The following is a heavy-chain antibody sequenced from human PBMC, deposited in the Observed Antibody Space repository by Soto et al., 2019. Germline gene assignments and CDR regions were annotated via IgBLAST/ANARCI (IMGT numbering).Heavy chain of an antibody. J-gene: IGHJ4*02. CDR1: GYTFTSYG. Sequence: GASVKLSCKASGYTFTSYGISSVRQAPGQGPEWMGWISGHNGNTNHPQSLQGRVTMTTDTSRNTAYMELRSLRSDDTAVYYCARHRFYYYATTIYNYSVSWRQAPRVTV. V-gene: IGHV1-18*04. CDR3: ARHRFYYYATTIYNYSVS. CDR2: ISGHNGNT. D-gene: IGHD3-10*01.